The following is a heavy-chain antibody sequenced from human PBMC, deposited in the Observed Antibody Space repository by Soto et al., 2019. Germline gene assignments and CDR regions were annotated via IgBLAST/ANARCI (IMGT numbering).Heavy chain of an antibody. V-gene: IGHV4-59*08. CDR3: ARHGVAAFDY. J-gene: IGHJ4*02. Sequence: QVQLQESGPGLVKPSETLSLTCTVSGGSISTDYWSWIRQPPGKGLEWIGYIYYSGSTNYNPSLKSRVTISVDTSKNQFSLKLSSVTAADTAVYYCARHGVAAFDYWGQGTLVTVSS. CDR2: IYYSGST. CDR1: GGSISTDY. D-gene: IGHD6-13*01.